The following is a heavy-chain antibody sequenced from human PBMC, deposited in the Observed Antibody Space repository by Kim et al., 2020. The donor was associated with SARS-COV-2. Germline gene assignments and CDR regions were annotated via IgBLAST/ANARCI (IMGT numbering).Heavy chain of an antibody. J-gene: IGHJ3*02. D-gene: IGHD3-22*01. CDR3: ARVGNTMIRDGFDI. Sequence: AQKFQGRVTITADKSTSTAYMELSSLRSEDTAVYYCARVGNTMIRDGFDIWGQGTMVTVSS. V-gene: IGHV1-69*04.